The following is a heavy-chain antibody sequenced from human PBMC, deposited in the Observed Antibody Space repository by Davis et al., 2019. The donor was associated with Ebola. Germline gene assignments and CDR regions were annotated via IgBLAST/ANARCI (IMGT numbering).Heavy chain of an antibody. Sequence: PGGSLRLSCAASGFSFSTHYMYWVRQAPGKGLVWVSRISGEGSTTKYADSVKGRFTISRDNAKNTLYLQMNSLRAEDTAVYYCATSTYLPVYWGQGTLVTVSS. CDR2: ISGEGSTT. V-gene: IGHV3-74*03. CDR3: ATSTYLPVY. CDR1: GFSFSTHY. J-gene: IGHJ4*02. D-gene: IGHD2/OR15-2a*01.